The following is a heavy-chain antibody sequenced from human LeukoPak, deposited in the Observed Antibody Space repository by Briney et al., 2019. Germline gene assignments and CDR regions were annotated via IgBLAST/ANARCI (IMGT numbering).Heavy chain of an antibody. Sequence: PGRSLLLSCAASGFTFDDYAMHWVRPAPGKGLEWVSGISWNSGSIGYADSVKGRFTISRDNSKNTLYLQMNSLRADDTAVYYCAKTQGYYDAWGQGALVTVSS. D-gene: IGHD2-15*01. V-gene: IGHV3-9*01. CDR3: AKTQGYYDA. J-gene: IGHJ5*02. CDR2: ISWNSGSI. CDR1: GFTFDDYA.